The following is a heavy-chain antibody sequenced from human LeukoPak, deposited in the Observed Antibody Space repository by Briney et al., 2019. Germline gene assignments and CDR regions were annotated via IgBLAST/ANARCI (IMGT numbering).Heavy chain of an antibody. Sequence: SETLSLTCTVSGGSISSGDYYWSWIRQPPGKGLEWIGYIYYSGSTYYNPSLKSRVTISVDTSKNQFSLKLSSVTAADTAVYYCARGLQPYGYYRDYWGQGTLVTVSS. CDR3: ARGLQPYGYYRDY. D-gene: IGHD4-17*01. CDR2: IYYSGST. J-gene: IGHJ4*02. V-gene: IGHV4-30-4*01. CDR1: GGSISSGDYY.